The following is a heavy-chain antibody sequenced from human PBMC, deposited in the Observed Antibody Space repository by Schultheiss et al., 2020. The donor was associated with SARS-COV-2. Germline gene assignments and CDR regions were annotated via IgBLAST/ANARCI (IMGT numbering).Heavy chain of an antibody. CDR3: ARARRITIFGVVTEFDY. J-gene: IGHJ4*02. CDR1: GGSISSYY. Sequence: SQTLSLTCTVSGGSISSYYWSWIRQPPGKGLEWIGYIYYSGSTYYNPSLKSRVTISVDTSKNQFSLKLSSVTAADTAVYYCARARRITIFGVVTEFDYWGQGTLVTVSS. D-gene: IGHD3-3*01. V-gene: IGHV4-59*08. CDR2: IYYSGST.